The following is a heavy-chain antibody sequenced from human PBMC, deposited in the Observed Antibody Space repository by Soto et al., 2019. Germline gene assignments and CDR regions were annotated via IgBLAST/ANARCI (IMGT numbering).Heavy chain of an antibody. CDR2: IIPVFATP. V-gene: IGHV1-69*01. Sequence: QVQLVQSGAEVKMPGSSVKVSCTASGDTFSNYAISWARQAAGQGLEWMGGIIPVFATPHYAQRFQGRVSITADDSTRTVYMELSSLVSDDTAVYYCLREDRSSDYWGQGTLVIVSS. D-gene: IGHD6-6*01. CDR3: LREDRSSDY. J-gene: IGHJ4*02. CDR1: GDTFSNYA.